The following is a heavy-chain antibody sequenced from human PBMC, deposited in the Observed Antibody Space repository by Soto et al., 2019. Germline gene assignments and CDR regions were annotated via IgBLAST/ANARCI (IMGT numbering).Heavy chain of an antibody. CDR2: ISYDGSNK. CDR1: GFTFSSYA. V-gene: IGHV3-30-3*01. Sequence: GGSLRLSCAASGFTFSSYAMHWVRQAPGKGLEWVAVISYDGSNKYYADSVKGRFTISRDNSKNTLYLQMNSLRAEDTAVYYCATRIAVAGGYWGQGTLVTVSS. J-gene: IGHJ4*02. CDR3: ATRIAVAGGY. D-gene: IGHD6-19*01.